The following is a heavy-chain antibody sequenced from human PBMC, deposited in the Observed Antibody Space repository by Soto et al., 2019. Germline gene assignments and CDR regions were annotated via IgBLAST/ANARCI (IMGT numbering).Heavy chain of an antibody. CDR1: GGSIYTGGFY. CDR3: ATSLVTSRARVDY. J-gene: IGHJ4*02. CDR2: IYYTGIT. V-gene: IGHV4-31*03. D-gene: IGHD1-26*01. Sequence: TLSLTCTVSGGSIYTGGFYWSWIRQLPGKGLEWLGYIYYTGITQYTPSLKSRLSISTDTSDNQFSLRPNSVTAADTAVYYCATSLVTSRARVDYWGQGTLVTVSS.